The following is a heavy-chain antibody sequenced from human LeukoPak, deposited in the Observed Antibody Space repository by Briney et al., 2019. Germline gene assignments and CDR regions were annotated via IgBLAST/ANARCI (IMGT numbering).Heavy chain of an antibody. CDR2: ISSDGSNE. V-gene: IGHV3-30*18. J-gene: IGHJ5*02. CDR3: AKELFPDILTGYPHANWFDP. D-gene: IGHD3-9*01. Sequence: GGSLRLSCAASGFTFSDYGMHWVRQAPGKGLEWVTVISSDGSNENYADSVKGRFTISRDNSKNTLYLQMTSLRPEDTAVYYCAKELFPDILTGYPHANWFDPWGQGTLVTVSS. CDR1: GFTFSDYG.